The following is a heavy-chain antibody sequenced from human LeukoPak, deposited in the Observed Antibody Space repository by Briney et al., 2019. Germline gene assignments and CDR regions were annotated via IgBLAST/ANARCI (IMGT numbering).Heavy chain of an antibody. CDR1: GGTFSSYA. CDR3: AREEVTVTTKPFDY. CDR2: IIPIFGTA. J-gene: IGHJ4*02. D-gene: IGHD4-17*01. Sequence: ASVKVSCKASGGTFSSYAISWVRQAPGQGLEWMGRIIPIFGTANYAEKFQGRVTITTDESTSTAYMELSSLRSEDTAVYYCAREEVTVTTKPFDYWGQGTLVTVSS. V-gene: IGHV1-69*05.